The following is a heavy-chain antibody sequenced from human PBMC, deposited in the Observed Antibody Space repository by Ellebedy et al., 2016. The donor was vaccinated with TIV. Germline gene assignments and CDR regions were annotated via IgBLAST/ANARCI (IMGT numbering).Heavy chain of an antibody. J-gene: IGHJ2*01. CDR2: ISGSSTCI. V-gene: IGHV3-21*01. CDR3: ARKVPAPTTDPPNWYVDL. D-gene: IGHD4-17*01. Sequence: GESLKISCAASGFTFSSYTMNWGRQAPGKGLEWVSSISGSSTCIYSADSVKVRFAISRDNAKNSLYLQMNSLRAEETAVYYCARKVPAPTTDPPNWYVDLWGRGTLVTVSS. CDR1: GFTFSSYT.